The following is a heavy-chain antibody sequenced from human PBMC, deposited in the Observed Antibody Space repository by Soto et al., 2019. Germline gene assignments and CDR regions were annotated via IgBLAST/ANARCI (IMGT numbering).Heavy chain of an antibody. CDR1: GFTFDDYA. V-gene: IGHV3-9*01. CDR3: AKDRQGPYYYYMDV. Sequence: GGSLRLSCAASGFTFDDYAMHWVRQAPGKGLEWVSGISWNSGSIGYADSVKGRFTISRDNAKNSLYLQMNSLRAEDTALYYCAKDRQGPYYYYMDVWGKGTTVTVSS. CDR2: ISWNSGSI. J-gene: IGHJ6*03.